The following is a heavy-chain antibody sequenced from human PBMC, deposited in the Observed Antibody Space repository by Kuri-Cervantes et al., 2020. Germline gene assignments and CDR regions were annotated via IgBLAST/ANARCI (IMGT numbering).Heavy chain of an antibody. CDR3: ARDLGNQLSPHPY. Sequence: ASVKVSCKASGYTFTYYTIHWVRQAPGQRLEWMGWINAGNGDTKYSEKFQGRVTITRDTSASTAYMELSSLRSEDTAIYYCARDLGNQLSPHPYWGQGTLVTVSS. J-gene: IGHJ4*02. V-gene: IGHV1-3*01. CDR1: GYTFTYYT. CDR2: INAGNGDT. D-gene: IGHD1-1*01.